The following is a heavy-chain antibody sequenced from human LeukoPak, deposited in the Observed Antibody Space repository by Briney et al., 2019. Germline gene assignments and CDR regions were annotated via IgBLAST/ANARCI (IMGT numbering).Heavy chain of an antibody. V-gene: IGHV3-9*01. D-gene: IGHD1-26*01. J-gene: IGHJ3*02. CDR2: ISWNSGSI. Sequence: GGSLRLSCAASGFTFDDYAMHWVRQAPGKGLEWVSGISWNSGSIGYADSVKGRFTISRDNAKNSLYLQMNSLRAEDTALYYCAKGGSYYLDAFDIWGQGTMVTVSS. CDR3: AKGGSYYLDAFDI. CDR1: GFTFDDYA.